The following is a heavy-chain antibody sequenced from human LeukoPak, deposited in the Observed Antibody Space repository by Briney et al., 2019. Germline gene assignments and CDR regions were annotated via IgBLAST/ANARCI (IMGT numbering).Heavy chain of an antibody. V-gene: IGHV3-74*01. CDR3: ARRSAAKDAFDI. CDR2: INSDGGST. CDR1: GFTLSSYW. Sequence: GGSLRLSCAASGFTLSSYWMHWVRQAPGKGLVWVSRINSDGGSTSYTDSVKGRFTISRDNAKNTLYLQMNSLRAEDTAVYYCARRSAAKDAFDIWGQGTKVTVSS. D-gene: IGHD6-25*01. J-gene: IGHJ3*02.